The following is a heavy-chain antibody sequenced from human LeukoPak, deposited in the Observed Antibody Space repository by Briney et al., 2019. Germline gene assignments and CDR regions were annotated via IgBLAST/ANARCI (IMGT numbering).Heavy chain of an antibody. CDR2: INSDGSST. D-gene: IGHD6-6*01. J-gene: IGHJ4*02. CDR3: AREFNSSPDY. V-gene: IGHV3-74*01. Sequence: PGGSLRLSCAASGFTFSSYCMHWVRQAPGKGLVWVSRINSDGSSTSYAHSVKGRFTISTDNAKNTLYLQMNSLRAEDTAVYYCAREFNSSPDYWGQGTLVTVSS. CDR1: GFTFSSYC.